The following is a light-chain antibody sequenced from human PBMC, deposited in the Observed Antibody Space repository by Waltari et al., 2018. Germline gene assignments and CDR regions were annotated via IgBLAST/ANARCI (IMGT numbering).Light chain of an antibody. Sequence: DIQLTQSPSFLSASVGDRVTITCRASQVISSYLAWYQQKPGKAPKLLIYAASTLQSGVPSRFSGSGSGTKFTLTISSLQPEDFATYYCQQLNSYPGITFGQGTRLEIK. CDR2: AAS. V-gene: IGKV1-9*01. CDR1: QVISSY. J-gene: IGKJ5*01. CDR3: QQLNSYPGIT.